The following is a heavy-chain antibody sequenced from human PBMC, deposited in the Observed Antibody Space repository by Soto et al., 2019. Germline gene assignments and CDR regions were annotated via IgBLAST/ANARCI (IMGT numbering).Heavy chain of an antibody. V-gene: IGHV4-34*01. J-gene: IGHJ2*01. CDR2: INHSGST. CDR3: ARETSRPGSGWCPGHYWYFDL. Sequence: QVQLQQWGAGLLKPSETLSLTCAVYGGSFSGYYWSWIRQPPGKGLEWIGEINHSGSTNYNPSLKSRVTISVDTSKSQFSLKLSSVTAANTAVYYCARETSRPGSGWCPGHYWYFDLWGRGTLVTVSS. D-gene: IGHD6-19*01. CDR1: GGSFSGYY.